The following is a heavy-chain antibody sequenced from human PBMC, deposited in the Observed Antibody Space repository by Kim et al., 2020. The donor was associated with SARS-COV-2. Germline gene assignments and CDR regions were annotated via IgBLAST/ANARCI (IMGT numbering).Heavy chain of an antibody. CDR2: IYSSGTT. CDR3: AKGYCSGGSCYSVYFDS. V-gene: IGHV3-66*02. CDR1: GFTVSSNY. D-gene: IGHD2-15*01. J-gene: IGHJ4*02. Sequence: GGSLRLSCAASGFTVSSNYMSWVRQAPGKGLEWVSVIYSSGTTYYTDSVKGRFTISRDKSKNTLYLQMNSLRAEDTAVYYCAKGYCSGGSCYSVYFDSWGEGTLGSVSS.